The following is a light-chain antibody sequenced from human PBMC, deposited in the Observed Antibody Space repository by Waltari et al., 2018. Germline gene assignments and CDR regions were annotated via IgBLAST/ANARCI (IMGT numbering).Light chain of an antibody. Sequence: EIVMTQSPATLSVSPGERATLSCRASQSVSSNYLAWYQQKPGQAPRLLIYGASFRATGIPDRFSGSGSGTDFSLIISRLEPEDFVVYYCQQYSSSPRTFGQGTKVEIK. CDR2: GAS. V-gene: IGKV3-20*01. CDR1: QSVSSNY. J-gene: IGKJ1*01. CDR3: QQYSSSPRT.